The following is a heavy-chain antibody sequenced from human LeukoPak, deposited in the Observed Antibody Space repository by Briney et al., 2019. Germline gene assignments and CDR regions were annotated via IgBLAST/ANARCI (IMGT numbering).Heavy chain of an antibody. J-gene: IGHJ6*02. CDR2: INPNSGGT. Sequence: ASVKVSCKASGYTFTGYYMHWVRQAPGQGLEWMGWINPNSGGTNYAQKFQGWVTMTRDTSISTAYMELSRLRSDDTAVYYCARDPYYAPNYYYYYGMDVWGQGTTVTVSS. D-gene: IGHD2-2*01. CDR3: ARDPYYAPNYYYYYGMDV. V-gene: IGHV1-2*04. CDR1: GYTFTGYY.